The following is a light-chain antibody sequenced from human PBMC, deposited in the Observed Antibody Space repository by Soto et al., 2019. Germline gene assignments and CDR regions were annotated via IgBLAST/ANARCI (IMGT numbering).Light chain of an antibody. CDR3: QQYGSSPSIT. J-gene: IGKJ5*01. Sequence: EIVLTQSPGTLSLSPGERATLSCRTRQSVSGSFLAWYHQKPGQAPRLLIYGASSRATGIPDRFSGSGSGTDFTLIITRLEPEDFGVYYCQQYGSSPSITFGQGTRLEIK. V-gene: IGKV3-20*01. CDR1: QSVSGSF. CDR2: GAS.